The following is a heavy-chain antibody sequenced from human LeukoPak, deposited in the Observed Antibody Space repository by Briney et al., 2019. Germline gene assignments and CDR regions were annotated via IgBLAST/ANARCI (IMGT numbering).Heavy chain of an antibody. J-gene: IGHJ1*01. CDR3: ARGSYDSSDFEYFHH. D-gene: IGHD3-22*01. CDR1: GYTFTGNY. V-gene: IGHV1-2*02. CDR2: INPNSGGT. Sequence: ASVKVSCTSSGYTFTGNYVHWVRQAPGQGLEWMGWINPNSGGTNYAQKFQGRVTMTRDTSIGTAYMELNRLRSDDTAVYYCARGSYDSSDFEYFHHWGQGTLVTVSS.